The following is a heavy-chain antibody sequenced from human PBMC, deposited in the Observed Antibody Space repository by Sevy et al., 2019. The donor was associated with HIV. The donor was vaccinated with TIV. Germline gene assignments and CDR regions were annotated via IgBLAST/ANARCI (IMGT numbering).Heavy chain of an antibody. CDR3: ARREGGSGKRSGWFDP. CDR2: INPNSGGT. CDR1: GYTFTGYY. V-gene: IGHV1-2*02. Sequence: ASVKVSCKASGYTFTGYYMHWVRQAPGQGLEWMGWINPNSGGTNYAQKFQGRVTMTRDTSISTAYMGLSRLRSDDTAVYYCARREGGSGKRSGWFDPWGQGTPVTVSS. D-gene: IGHD3-10*01. J-gene: IGHJ5*02.